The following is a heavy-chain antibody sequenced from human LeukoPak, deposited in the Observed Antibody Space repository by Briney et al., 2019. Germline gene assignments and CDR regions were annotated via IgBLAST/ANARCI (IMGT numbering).Heavy chain of an antibody. Sequence: EPGRSLRLSCVASGFTFSNYGMHWVRQAPGKGLEWVTLIWSDGSNKYYVDSVKGRFTISRDNSKNTLYLQMNSLRAEDTAVYYCARDRGYTYGHPFDYWGQGTLVTVSS. D-gene: IGHD5-18*01. CDR3: ARDRGYTYGHPFDY. CDR1: GFTFSNYG. J-gene: IGHJ4*02. V-gene: IGHV3-33*01. CDR2: IWSDGSNK.